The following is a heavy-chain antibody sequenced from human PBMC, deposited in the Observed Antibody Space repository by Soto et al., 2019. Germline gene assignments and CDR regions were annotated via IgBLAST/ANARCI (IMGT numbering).Heavy chain of an antibody. D-gene: IGHD5-12*01. V-gene: IGHV3-33*01. CDR1: GFTFSSYG. CDR3: AREGMATIRYFDY. J-gene: IGHJ4*02. Sequence: QVQLVESGGGVVQPGRSLRLSCAASGFTFSSYGMHWVRQAPGKGLEGVAVIWYDGSNKYYADSVKGRFTISRDNSKNTLYLQMNSLRAEDTAVYYCAREGMATIRYFDYWGQGTLVTVSS. CDR2: IWYDGSNK.